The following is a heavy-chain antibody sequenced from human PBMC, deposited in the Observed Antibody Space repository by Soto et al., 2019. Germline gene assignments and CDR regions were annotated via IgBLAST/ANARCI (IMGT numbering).Heavy chain of an antibody. D-gene: IGHD4-17*01. V-gene: IGHV3-33*01. Sequence: GSLRLSCAASGFTFSSYGMHWVRQAPGKGLEWVAVIWYDGSNKYYADSVKGRFTISRDNSKNTLYLQMNSLRAEDTAVYYCARDADLDSVTTVDYWGQGTLVTVSS. J-gene: IGHJ4*02. CDR2: IWYDGSNK. CDR3: ARDADLDSVTTVDY. CDR1: GFTFSSYG.